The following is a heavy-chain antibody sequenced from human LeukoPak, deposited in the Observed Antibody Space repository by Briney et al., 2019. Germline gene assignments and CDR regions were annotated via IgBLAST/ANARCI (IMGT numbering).Heavy chain of an antibody. J-gene: IGHJ3*02. D-gene: IGHD6-25*01. CDR1: GGSFSGYY. CDR3: AREAGPDAFDI. V-gene: IGHV4-34*01. Sequence: SETLSLTCAVYGGSFSGYYWSWIRQPPGKGLEGIGEINHSGSTNYNPSLKSRVTISVDTSKNQFSLKLSSVTAADTAVYYCAREAGPDAFDICGQGTMVTVSS. CDR2: INHSGST.